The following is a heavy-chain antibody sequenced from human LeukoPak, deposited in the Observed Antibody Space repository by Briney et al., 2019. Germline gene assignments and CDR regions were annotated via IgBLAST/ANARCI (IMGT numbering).Heavy chain of an antibody. CDR2: LSGSGSPT. CDR3: AKSSVWGGADAFGV. CDR1: GFTFSSYS. Sequence: GGSLRLSCAASGFTFSSYSMNWVRQAPGKGLEWVSALSGSGSPTYYADSVKGRFSISRDNSKNMLYLQMNSLRAEDTATYYCAKSSVWGGADAFGVWGQGTMVTVSS. D-gene: IGHD3-16*01. V-gene: IGHV3-23*01. J-gene: IGHJ3*01.